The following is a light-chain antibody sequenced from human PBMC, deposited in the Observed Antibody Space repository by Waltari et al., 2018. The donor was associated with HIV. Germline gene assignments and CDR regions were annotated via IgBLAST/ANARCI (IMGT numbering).Light chain of an antibody. CDR3: QHRSNWPPLT. CDR1: QGVGSY. CDR2: DAS. V-gene: IGKV3-11*01. Sequence: EIVLTQSPVTLSLSPGERATLSCRASQGVGSYLAWYQQKPGQAPRLLIYDASNRATGIPARFSGSGSGTDFTLTISSLEPEDFAVYYCQHRSNWPPLTFGGGTKVEIK. J-gene: IGKJ4*01.